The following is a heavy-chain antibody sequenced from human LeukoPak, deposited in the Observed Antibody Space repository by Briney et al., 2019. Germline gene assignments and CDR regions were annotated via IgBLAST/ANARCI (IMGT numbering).Heavy chain of an antibody. Sequence: SQTLSLTCALSGDTASGNSAAWGWTRLSPSSGLEWLGGTYYRSGWYNDYALSVESQITISPDTSKNQVSLQLTSVTPEDTAVYYCSRELAWGPADYWGQGTLVTVSS. V-gene: IGHV6-1*01. J-gene: IGHJ4*02. D-gene: IGHD7-27*01. CDR3: SRELAWGPADY. CDR1: GDTASGNSAA. CDR2: TYYRSGWYN.